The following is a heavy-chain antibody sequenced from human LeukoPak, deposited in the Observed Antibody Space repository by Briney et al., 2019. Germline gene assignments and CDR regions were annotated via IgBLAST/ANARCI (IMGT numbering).Heavy chain of an antibody. CDR1: GFTFSSYA. CDR3: ARSDSSGYYYIYYYYGMDV. D-gene: IGHD3-22*01. Sequence: PGGSLRLSCAASGFTFSSYAMHWVRQAPGKGLEWVAVISYDGSNKYYADSVKGRFTISRDNSKNTLYLQMNSLRAEDTAVYYCARSDSSGYYYIYYYYGMDVWGQGTTVTVPS. V-gene: IGHV3-30*04. CDR2: ISYDGSNK. J-gene: IGHJ6*02.